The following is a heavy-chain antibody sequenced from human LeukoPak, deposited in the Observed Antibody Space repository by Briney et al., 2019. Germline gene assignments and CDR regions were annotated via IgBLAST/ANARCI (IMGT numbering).Heavy chain of an antibody. CDR3: ARRAVVVITNYCYYYMDV. Sequence: PGGSLRLSCAASGFTFSSYWMHWVRQAPGKGLVWVSRINSDGSSTSYADSVKGRFTISRDNAKNTLYLQMNSLRAEDTAVYYCARRAVVVITNYCYYYMDVWGKGTTVTVSS. CDR2: INSDGSST. J-gene: IGHJ6*03. CDR1: GFTFSSYW. D-gene: IGHD3-22*01. V-gene: IGHV3-74*01.